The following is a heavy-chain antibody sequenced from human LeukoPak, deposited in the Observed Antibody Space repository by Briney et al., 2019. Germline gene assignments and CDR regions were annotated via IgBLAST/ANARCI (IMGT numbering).Heavy chain of an antibody. CDR1: GFTYSHYG. CDR2: IWSDGTEK. D-gene: IGHD4-11*01. CDR3: AKDAQRGFDYSNSLES. V-gene: IGHV3-33*06. J-gene: IGHJ5*01. Sequence: GGSLRLSCAASGFTYSHYGMHWVRQVPGKGLEWVAVIWSDGTEKYYGDAVKGRFTISRDNSMKTLYLQMNSLRGDDTAVYYCAKDAQRGFDYSNSLESWGQGALVTVSS.